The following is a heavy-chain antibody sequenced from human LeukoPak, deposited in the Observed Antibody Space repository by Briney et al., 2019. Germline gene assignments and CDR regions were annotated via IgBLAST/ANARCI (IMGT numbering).Heavy chain of an antibody. D-gene: IGHD3-9*01. V-gene: IGHV1-18*03. Sequence: ASVKVSCKASGGTFSSYAISWVRQAPGQGLEWMGWISAYNGNTNYAQKLQGRVTMTTDTSTSTAYMELRSLRSDDMAVYYCAIYDILTGYPGWFDPWGQGTLVTVSS. CDR1: GGTFSSYA. J-gene: IGHJ5*02. CDR3: AIYDILTGYPGWFDP. CDR2: ISAYNGNT.